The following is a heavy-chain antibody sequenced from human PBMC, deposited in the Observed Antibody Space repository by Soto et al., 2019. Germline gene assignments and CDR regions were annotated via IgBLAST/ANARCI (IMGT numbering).Heavy chain of an antibody. Sequence: GGSLRLSCAASGFTFSDYYMSWIRQAPGKGLEWVSYISSSGSTIYYADSVKGRFTISRDNAKNSLYLQMNSLRAEDTAVYYCARDIAGGRLVPADFDYWGQGTLVTVSS. D-gene: IGHD6-6*01. CDR2: ISSSGSTI. CDR3: ARDIAGGRLVPADFDY. J-gene: IGHJ4*02. CDR1: GFTFSDYY. V-gene: IGHV3-11*01.